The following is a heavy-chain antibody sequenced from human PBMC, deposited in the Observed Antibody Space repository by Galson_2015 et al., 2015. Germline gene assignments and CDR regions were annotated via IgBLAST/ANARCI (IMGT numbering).Heavy chain of an antibody. D-gene: IGHD3-10*01. V-gene: IGHV3-23*01. CDR1: GFTFSSYA. CDR3: AKAGPRTMVRGVSLGEYYYYGMDV. J-gene: IGHJ6*02. Sequence: SLRLSCAASGFTFSSYAMSWVRQAPGKGLEWVSAISGSGGSTYYADSVKGRFTISRDNSKNTLYLQMNSLRAEDTAVYYCAKAGPRTMVRGVSLGEYYYYGMDVWGQGTTVTVSS. CDR2: ISGSGGST.